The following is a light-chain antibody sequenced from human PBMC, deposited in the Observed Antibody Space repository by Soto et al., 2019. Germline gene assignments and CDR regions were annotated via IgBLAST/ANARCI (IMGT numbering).Light chain of an antibody. J-gene: IGLJ2*01. Sequence: QSVLTQPPSASGTPGQRVTISCSGSSSNIGSNYVYWYQQLPATAPKLLIYENDQRPSGVPDRFSGSKSGTSASLAISGLRSEDEAYYYCAAWDDSLSASFGGGTKLTVL. CDR3: AAWDDSLSAS. V-gene: IGLV1-47*01. CDR2: END. CDR1: SSNIGSNY.